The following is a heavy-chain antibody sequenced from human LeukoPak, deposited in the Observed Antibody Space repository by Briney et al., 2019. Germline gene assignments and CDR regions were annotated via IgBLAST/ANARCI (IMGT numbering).Heavy chain of an antibody. CDR3: ARDLGYSTIAVAGTAFDY. V-gene: IGHV3-21*01. D-gene: IGHD6-19*01. Sequence: GGSLRLSCAASGFTFSSYSMNWVRQAPGKGLEWVSSISSSSSYIYYADSVKGRFTISRDNAKNSLYLQMNSLRAEDTAVYYCARDLGYSTIAVAGTAFDYWGQGTLVTVSS. J-gene: IGHJ4*02. CDR2: ISSSSSYI. CDR1: GFTFSSYS.